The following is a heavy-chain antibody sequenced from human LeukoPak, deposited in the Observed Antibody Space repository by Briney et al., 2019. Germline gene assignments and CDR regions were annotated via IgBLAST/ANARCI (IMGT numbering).Heavy chain of an antibody. D-gene: IGHD3-10*01. CDR1: GFTFSGAT. V-gene: IGHV3-73*01. CDR2: IRSKTNSHAT. CDR3: NRLGEYGSGSYSDF. J-gene: IGHJ4*02. Sequence: SRGALKLSCAASGFTFSGATMHGVRQASGKGLECVGRIRSKTNSHATAYSASVKGRFTISTDDSKNTAYLKMNSLKTEATAVYYCNRLGEYGSGSYSDFWGQGTLVTVSS.